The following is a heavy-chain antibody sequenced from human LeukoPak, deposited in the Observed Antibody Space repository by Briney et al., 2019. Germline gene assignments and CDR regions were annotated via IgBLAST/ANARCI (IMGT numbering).Heavy chain of an antibody. D-gene: IGHD6-13*01. J-gene: IGHJ4*02. Sequence: PGRSLRLSCAASGFTFSSYAMHWVRQAPGKGLEWVAVISYDGSNKYYADSVKGRFTISRDNSKNTLYPQMNSLRAEDTAVYYCARVDSSSWYPGFDYWGQGTLVTVSS. V-gene: IGHV3-30*04. CDR2: ISYDGSNK. CDR1: GFTFSSYA. CDR3: ARVDSSSWYPGFDY.